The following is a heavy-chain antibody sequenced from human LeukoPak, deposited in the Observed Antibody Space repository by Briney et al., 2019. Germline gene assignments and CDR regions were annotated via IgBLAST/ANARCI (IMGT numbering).Heavy chain of an antibody. CDR3: ARAMVRGRGWFDP. CDR1: GYTFTGYY. D-gene: IGHD3-10*01. CDR2: INPNSGGT. J-gene: IGHJ5*02. V-gene: IGHV1-2*02. Sequence: ASVKVSCKAPGYTFTGYYMHWVRQAPGQGLEWMGWINPNSGGTNYAQKFRGRVTMTRDTSISTAYMELSRLRSDDTAVYYCARAMVRGRGWFDPWGQGTLVTVSS.